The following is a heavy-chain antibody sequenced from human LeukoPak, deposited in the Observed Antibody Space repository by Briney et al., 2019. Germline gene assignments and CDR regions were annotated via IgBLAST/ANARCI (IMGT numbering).Heavy chain of an antibody. CDR2: ISSSSYI. D-gene: IGHD3-22*01. J-gene: IGHJ4*02. CDR3: AREGQDPSFSIYYYDSSGCPDY. Sequence: PGGSLRLSCAASGFTFSSYSMNWVRQAPGKGLEWVSSISSSSYIYYADSVKGRFTISRDNAKNSLYLQMNSLRAEDTAVYYCAREGQDPSFSIYYYDSSGCPDYWGQGTLVTVSS. V-gene: IGHV3-21*01. CDR1: GFTFSSYS.